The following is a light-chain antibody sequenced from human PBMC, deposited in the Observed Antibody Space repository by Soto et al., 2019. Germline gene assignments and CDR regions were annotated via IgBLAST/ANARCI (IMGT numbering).Light chain of an antibody. V-gene: IGKV1-27*01. CDR1: QGISNY. J-gene: IGKJ1*01. Sequence: DIQMTQSPSSLSASVGDRVIITCRASQGISNYLAWYQQQPGKVPKLLIYAASTLQSGVPSRFRGRGSGTDFALTISSLQAEDVATYYCQKYNSALWAFGRGTKVEIK. CDR2: AAS. CDR3: QKYNSALWA.